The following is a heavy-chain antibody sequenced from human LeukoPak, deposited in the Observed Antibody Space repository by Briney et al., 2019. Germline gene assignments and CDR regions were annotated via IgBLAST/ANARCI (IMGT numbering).Heavy chain of an antibody. D-gene: IGHD3-22*01. V-gene: IGHV1-18*01. CDR2: ISAYNGNT. J-gene: IGHJ4*02. CDR3: ARVVGHYYDSSGYSDY. CDR1: GYTFTSYG. Sequence: ASVKVSCKASGYTFTSYGISWVRQAPGQGLEWMGWISAYNGNTNYAQKLQGRVTMTTDTSTSTAYMELRSLRSDDTAVYYCARVVGHYYDSSGYSDYWGQGTLVTVSS.